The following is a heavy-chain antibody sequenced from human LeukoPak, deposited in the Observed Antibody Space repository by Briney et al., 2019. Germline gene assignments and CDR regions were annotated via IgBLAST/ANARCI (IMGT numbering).Heavy chain of an antibody. V-gene: IGHV3-23*01. D-gene: IGHD3-10*01. CDR1: GFTFSSYA. Sequence: GGSLRLSCAASGFTFSSYAMSWVRRAPGKGLEWVSSISGSGGSTYYADSVKGRFTISRDNSKNTLYLQMNSLRAEDTAVYYCANSGGATYYYYYYGMDVWGQGTTVTVSS. CDR3: ANSGGATYYYYYYGMDV. J-gene: IGHJ6*02. CDR2: ISGSGGST.